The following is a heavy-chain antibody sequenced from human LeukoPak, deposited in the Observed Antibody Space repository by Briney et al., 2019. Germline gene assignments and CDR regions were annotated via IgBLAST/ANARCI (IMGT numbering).Heavy chain of an antibody. V-gene: IGHV3-53*01. CDR1: GFTVSSNY. Sequence: GGSLRLSCAASGFTVSSNYMSWVRQAPGKGLEWVSLISSVGSTYYADSVKGRFTISRDNSKNTLYLQVNSLRAEDTAMYYCARNILFAFDIWGQGTMVTVSS. J-gene: IGHJ3*02. CDR3: ARNILFAFDI. CDR2: ISSVGST.